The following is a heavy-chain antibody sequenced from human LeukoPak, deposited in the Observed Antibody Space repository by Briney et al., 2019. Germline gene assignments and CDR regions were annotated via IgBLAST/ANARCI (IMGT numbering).Heavy chain of an antibody. V-gene: IGHV4-34*01. Sequence: SETLSLTCAVYGGSFSGYYWSWIRQPPGKGLEWIGEINHSGSTNYNPSLKSRVTISVDTSKNQFSLKLSSVTAADTAVYYCAVAMVTKFDYWGQGTLVTVSS. J-gene: IGHJ4*02. CDR1: GGSFSGYY. D-gene: IGHD4-17*01. CDR3: AVAMVTKFDY. CDR2: INHSGST.